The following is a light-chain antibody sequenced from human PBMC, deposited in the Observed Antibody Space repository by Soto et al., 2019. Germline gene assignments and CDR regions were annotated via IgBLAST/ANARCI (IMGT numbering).Light chain of an antibody. CDR2: DAS. CDR3: QQYNSYPT. V-gene: IGKV1-5*01. J-gene: IGKJ1*01. CDR1: QSISSY. Sequence: DIHMTQSPSSLSASVGDRVTITCRASQSISSYLNWYQQKPGEAPKLLIYDASALPRGVPSRFSGSGSGTEFTLTISSLQPDDFATYYCQQYNSYPTFGQGTKVDIK.